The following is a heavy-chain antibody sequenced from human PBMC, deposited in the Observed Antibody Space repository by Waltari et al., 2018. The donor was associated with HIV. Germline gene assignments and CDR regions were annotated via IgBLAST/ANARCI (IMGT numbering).Heavy chain of an antibody. CDR1: GYVLTSFA. CDR3: VGGGASGGFDV. D-gene: IGHD3-10*01. V-gene: IGHV1-3*02. Sequence: QVQLVQSGTEVKKPGDSVRITCKASGYVLTSFATHWVRQARGQGLQWVGWTNAGDRVTKNSQDIQARVTISRDTSTNTVYMEMSGLTYEDTAIFYCVGGGASGGFDVWGQGTLVDVSS. J-gene: IGHJ4*02. CDR2: TNAGDRVT.